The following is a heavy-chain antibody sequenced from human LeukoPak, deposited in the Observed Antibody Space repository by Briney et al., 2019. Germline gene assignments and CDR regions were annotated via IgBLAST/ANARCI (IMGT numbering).Heavy chain of an antibody. V-gene: IGHV4-59*08. CDR1: GGSISSYY. Sequence: SETLSLTCTVSGGSISSYYWSWIRQPPGKGLEWIGYIYYSGSTNYNPSLKSRVTISVDTSKNQFSLKLSSVTAADTAVYYCARGPTSVIVGPRYLDYWGQGTLVTVSS. J-gene: IGHJ4*02. CDR3: ARGPTSVIVGPRYLDY. CDR2: IYYSGST. D-gene: IGHD1-26*01.